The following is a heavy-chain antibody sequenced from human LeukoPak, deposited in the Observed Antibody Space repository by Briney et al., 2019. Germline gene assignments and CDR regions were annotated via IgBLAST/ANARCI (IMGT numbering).Heavy chain of an antibody. V-gene: IGHV4-59*12. Sequence: SETLSLTCTVSGGSISSYYWSWIRQPPGKGLEWIGYIYYIGSTNYNPSLKSRVTISVDTSKNQFSLKLSSVTAADTAVYYCASGSIAVVGTRGRNWFDPWGKGNLVTVSS. CDR3: ASGSIAVVGTRGRNWFDP. CDR2: IYYIGST. D-gene: IGHD6-13*01. CDR1: GGSISSYY. J-gene: IGHJ5*02.